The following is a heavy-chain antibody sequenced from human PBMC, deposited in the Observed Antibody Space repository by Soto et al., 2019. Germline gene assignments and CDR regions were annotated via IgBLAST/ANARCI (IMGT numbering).Heavy chain of an antibody. D-gene: IGHD3-10*01. J-gene: IGHJ6*02. CDR3: AREWRYGWYYYYYVMDV. CDR1: GFTFSSYS. CDR2: ISSSSSYI. V-gene: IGHV3-21*01. Sequence: RLSCAASGFTFSSYSMNWVRQAPGKGLEWVSSISSSSSYIYYADSVKGRFTISRDNAKNSLYLQMNSLRAEDTAVYYCAREWRYGWYYYYYVMDVSGQASKSTVSS.